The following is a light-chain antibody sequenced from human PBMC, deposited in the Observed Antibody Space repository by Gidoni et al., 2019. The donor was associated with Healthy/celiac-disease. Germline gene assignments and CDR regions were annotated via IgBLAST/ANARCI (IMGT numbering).Light chain of an antibody. V-gene: IGKV1-33*01. CDR1: QDISNY. Sequence: DIQMAQSPSSLPASVGDRVTITCQASQDISNYLNWYQQKPGKAPKLLIYDASNLETGGPSRFSGSGSGTDFTITISSLQPEDIATYYCQQYDNLPPYTFGQGTKLEIK. J-gene: IGKJ2*01. CDR2: DAS. CDR3: QQYDNLPPYT.